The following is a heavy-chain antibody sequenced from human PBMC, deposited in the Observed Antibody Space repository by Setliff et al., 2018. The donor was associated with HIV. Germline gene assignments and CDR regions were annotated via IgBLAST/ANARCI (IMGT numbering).Heavy chain of an antibody. V-gene: IGHV1-18*01. CDR2: ISAYSGNT. CDR3: ARVAWYYSFWSGLGDAFDI. D-gene: IGHD3-3*01. J-gene: IGHJ3*02. Sequence: VSVKVSCKASGYTFTSYGISWVRQAPGQGLEWMGWISAYSGNTNYAQKLQGRVTMTTDTSTSKAYMELRSLRSDDTAVYYCARVAWYYSFWSGLGDAFDIWGQGTMVTVSS. CDR1: GYTFTSYG.